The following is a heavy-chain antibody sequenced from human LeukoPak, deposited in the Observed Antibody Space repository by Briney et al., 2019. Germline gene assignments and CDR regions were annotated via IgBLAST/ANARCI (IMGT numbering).Heavy chain of an antibody. CDR3: AREGYAYYYDSSGYYSDY. CDR2: ISAYNGNT. V-gene: IGHV1-18*01. CDR1: GYTFTSYG. Sequence: ASVKVSCKASGYTFTSYGISWVRQAPGQGLEWMGWISAYNGNTNYAQKLQGRVTMTTGTSTSTAYMELRSLRSDDTAVYYCAREGYAYYYDSSGYYSDYWGQGTLVTVSS. J-gene: IGHJ4*02. D-gene: IGHD3-22*01.